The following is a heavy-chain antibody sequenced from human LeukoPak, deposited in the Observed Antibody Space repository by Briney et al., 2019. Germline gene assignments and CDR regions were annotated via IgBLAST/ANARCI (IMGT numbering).Heavy chain of an antibody. CDR2: ISPSSADI. CDR3: SRDPRRVDY. CDR1: GFTFSDYY. D-gene: IGHD3-10*01. Sequence: RGSLRLSCVASGFTFSDYYMTWIRQAPGKRLEWVSYISPSSADIQYVDSVKGRFTISRDNAKKSLYLHMNSLRAEDTAVCYCSRDPRRVDYWGQGTLVTVSS. V-gene: IGHV3-11*04. J-gene: IGHJ4*02.